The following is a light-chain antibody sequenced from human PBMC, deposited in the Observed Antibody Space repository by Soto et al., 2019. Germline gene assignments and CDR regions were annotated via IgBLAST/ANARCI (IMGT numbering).Light chain of an antibody. V-gene: IGKV3-15*01. CDR2: GAS. Sequence: EIVMTQSPATLSVSPGERATLSCRASQSVSSNLAWYQQKPGQAPRLLIYGASTRATGIPARFSGSGSGTDFTLTISSLQSVDFAVYYCQQYNNWFLTFGGGTKVEIK. CDR1: QSVSSN. J-gene: IGKJ4*01. CDR3: QQYNNWFLT.